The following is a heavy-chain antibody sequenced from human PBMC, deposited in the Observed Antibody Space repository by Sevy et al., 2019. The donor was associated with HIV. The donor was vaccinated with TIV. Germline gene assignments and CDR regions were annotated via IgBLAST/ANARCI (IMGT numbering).Heavy chain of an antibody. CDR1: GFAFYEYS. V-gene: IGHV3-23*01. CDR3: AREGCTRPRDY. J-gene: IGHJ4*02. CDR2: LSFGCGKI. Sequence: QAGGSLRLSCAASGFAFYEYSMSWIRQAPGKGLEWVATLSFGCGKINYADSVKGRFTISRDNSKNSFYLQMDNLRVEDTALYYCAREGCTRPRDYWGQGTRVTVSS. D-gene: IGHD2-8*01.